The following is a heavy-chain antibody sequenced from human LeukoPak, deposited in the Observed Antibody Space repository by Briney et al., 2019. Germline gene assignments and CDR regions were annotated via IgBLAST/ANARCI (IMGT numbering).Heavy chain of an antibody. CDR2: ISWNSGSI. V-gene: IGHV3-9*01. J-gene: IGHJ6*02. CDR1: GFTFDDYA. D-gene: IGHD4-23*01. Sequence: GGSLRLSCAASGFTFDDYAMHWVRQAPGKGLEWVSGISWNSGSIGYADSVKGRFTISRDNAKNSLYLQMNSLRAEDTALYYCAKDIFYGGNFYYGMDVWGQGTTVTVSS. CDR3: AKDIFYGGNFYYGMDV.